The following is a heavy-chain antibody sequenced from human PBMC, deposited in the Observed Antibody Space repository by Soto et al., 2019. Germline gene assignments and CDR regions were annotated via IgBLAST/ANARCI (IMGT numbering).Heavy chain of an antibody. Sequence: QVQLVQSGAEVKKPGASVKVSCKASGYTFTTYGISWVRQAPGQGLEWMGWINTANGNTNFAQNFQGRVTMTTDTSTTTAYMELRSLRSDATAVYYCARDRKPYCAGDCYSYSFDYWGQGSLVTVSS. V-gene: IGHV1-18*01. D-gene: IGHD2-21*02. CDR1: GYTFTTYG. J-gene: IGHJ4*02. CDR2: INTANGNT. CDR3: ARDRKPYCAGDCYSYSFDY.